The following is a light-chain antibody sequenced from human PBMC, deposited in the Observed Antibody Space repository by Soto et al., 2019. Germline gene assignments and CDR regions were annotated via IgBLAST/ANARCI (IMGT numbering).Light chain of an antibody. J-gene: IGKJ4*01. CDR3: QQGNSFPLT. V-gene: IGKV1-12*01. CDR2: AAI. Sequence: DIQMTQSPSSVSASIGDRVSITCRASQDIDSWLAWFQQKPGEAPRLLIYAAISLHSGVPSRFSGAGSGTEFSLTISSLQPEDFATYFRQQGNSFPLTFGGGTKVEIK. CDR1: QDIDSW.